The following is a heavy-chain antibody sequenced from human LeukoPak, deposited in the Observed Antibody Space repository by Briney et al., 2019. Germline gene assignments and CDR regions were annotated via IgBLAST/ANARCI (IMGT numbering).Heavy chain of an antibody. CDR2: INPNTGGT. CDR1: GYTFTSYY. D-gene: IGHD3-3*01. CDR3: AGGDFWSGYYVRWFDP. Sequence: ASVKVSCKASGYTFTSYYIHWVRQAPGQGLEWMGRINPNTGGTNYAQSFQDRVTLTRDTSINTAYMELSRLRSDDTAVYYCAGGDFWSGYYVRWFDPWGQGTPVTVSS. J-gene: IGHJ5*02. V-gene: IGHV1-2*06.